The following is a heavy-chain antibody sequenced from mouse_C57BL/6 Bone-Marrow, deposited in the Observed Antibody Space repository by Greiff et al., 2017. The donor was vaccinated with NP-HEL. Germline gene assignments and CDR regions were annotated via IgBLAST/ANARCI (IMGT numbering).Heavy chain of an antibody. CDR2: ISGGGGNT. CDR1: GFTFSSYT. V-gene: IGHV5-9*01. D-gene: IGHD2-1*01. Sequence: EVHLVESGGGLVKPGGSLKLSCAASGFTFSSYTMSWVRQTPEKRLEWVATISGGGGNTYYPDSVKGRFTISRDNAKNTLYLQMSSLRSEDTALYYCARHYGNFDYYAMDYWGQGTSVTVSS. J-gene: IGHJ4*01. CDR3: ARHYGNFDYYAMDY.